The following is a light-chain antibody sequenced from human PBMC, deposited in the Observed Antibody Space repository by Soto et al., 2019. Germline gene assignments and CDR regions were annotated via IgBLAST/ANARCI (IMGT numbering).Light chain of an antibody. V-gene: IGKV3-20*01. CDR3: QEYGSSPRT. J-gene: IGKJ1*01. Sequence: EIVLTQSPGTLSLSPGERATLSCRASQSVSSSYLAWYQQKPGQAPRILIFGASSRPTGSPDRFSGSGSGTDFTLTISRLEPEDFAVYYCQEYGSSPRTFGQGTKVEIK. CDR2: GAS. CDR1: QSVSSSY.